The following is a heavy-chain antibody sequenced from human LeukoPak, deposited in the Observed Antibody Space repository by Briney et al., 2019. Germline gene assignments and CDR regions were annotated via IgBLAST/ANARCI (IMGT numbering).Heavy chain of an antibody. J-gene: IGHJ4*02. V-gene: IGHV3-64D*06. CDR3: VKRGYSSSYYYSDY. CDR1: GFTFSSYG. D-gene: IGHD6-13*01. Sequence: PGGSLRLSCSASGFTFSSYGMNWVRQAPGKGLEYVSAISSNGGSTYYADSVKGRFTISRDNSKNTLYLQMSSLRAEDTAVYYCVKRGYSSSYYYSDYWGQGTPVTVSS. CDR2: ISSNGGST.